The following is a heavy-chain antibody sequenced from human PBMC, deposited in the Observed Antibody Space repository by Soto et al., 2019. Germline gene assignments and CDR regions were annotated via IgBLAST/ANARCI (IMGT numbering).Heavy chain of an antibody. CDR3: AREAASDPSSKPLGEWFDP. Sequence: ASVKVSCKASGYTFTSYGISWVRQAPGQGLEWMGWISAYNGNTSYAQKLQGRVTMTRNSSINTAYMELSGLRSDDTAVYYCAREAASDPSSKPLGEWFDPWGQGTLVTVSS. D-gene: IGHD3-16*01. J-gene: IGHJ5*02. CDR1: GYTFTSYG. V-gene: IGHV1-18*01. CDR2: ISAYNGNT.